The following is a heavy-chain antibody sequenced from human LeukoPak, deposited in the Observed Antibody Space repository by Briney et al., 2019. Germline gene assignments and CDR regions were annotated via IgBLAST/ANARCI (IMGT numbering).Heavy chain of an antibody. D-gene: IGHD2-15*01. CDR1: GFTFSSSA. CDR3: AKGISGGTCYSGSDY. V-gene: IGHV3-23*01. CDR2: ISGSGGNT. Sequence: GGSLRLSCAASGFTFSSSAMSWVRQAPGKGLEWVSSISGSGGNTYYTDSVKGRFTISRDNSKNTLYLQMNSLRAEDTALYYCAKGISGGTCYSGSDYWGLGTLVTVSS. J-gene: IGHJ4*02.